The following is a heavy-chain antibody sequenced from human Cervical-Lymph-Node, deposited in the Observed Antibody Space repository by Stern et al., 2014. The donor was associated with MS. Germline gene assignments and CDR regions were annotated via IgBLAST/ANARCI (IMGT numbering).Heavy chain of an antibody. V-gene: IGHV3-33*01. J-gene: IGHJ4*02. D-gene: IGHD6-13*01. Sequence: VQLAESGGGVVQPGRSLRLSCVASGLVFKNFGLHWVRPAPGKGLDWPPRIWHDGSNEYYADSLKGRFSISRDNSKNTLYLQMDTLRPDDTAVYYCARHMAAAGTTLPDFWGQGTLVTVSS. CDR3: ARHMAAAGTTLPDF. CDR1: GLVFKNFG. CDR2: IWHDGSNE.